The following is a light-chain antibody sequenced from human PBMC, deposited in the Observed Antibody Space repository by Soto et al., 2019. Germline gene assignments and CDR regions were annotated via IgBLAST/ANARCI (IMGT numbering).Light chain of an antibody. CDR1: SSDVGGYNS. J-gene: IGLJ1*01. Sequence: QSVLTQPASVSGSPGQSITISCTGTSSDVGGYNSVSWYQQHPGKAPKLMIYNVSNRPSGVSNRFSGSKSGNTASLTISGLQAEDEADYYCSSYTGSSTFYVFGTGTKVTVL. CDR2: NVS. V-gene: IGLV2-14*01. CDR3: SSYTGSSTFYV.